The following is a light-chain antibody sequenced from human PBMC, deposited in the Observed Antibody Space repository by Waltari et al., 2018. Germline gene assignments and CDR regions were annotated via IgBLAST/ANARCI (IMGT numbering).Light chain of an antibody. CDR3: QSYDNSLSGSWV. CDR1: SSNIGANYD. J-gene: IGLJ3*02. V-gene: IGLV1-40*01. Sequence: QSVLTQPPSVSGAPGQRVTISCTGTSSNIGANYDVHWYQQLPGTAPKLLIYDNNNRPSVVPDRFSGSKSGTSASLAITGLQAEDEANYYCQSYDNSLSGSWVFGGGTKLTVL. CDR2: DNN.